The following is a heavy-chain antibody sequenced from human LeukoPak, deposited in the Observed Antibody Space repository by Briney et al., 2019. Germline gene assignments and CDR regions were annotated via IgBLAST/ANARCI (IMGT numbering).Heavy chain of an antibody. Sequence: SETPSLTCAVYGGSFSGYYWSWIRQPPGKGLEWIGEINHSGSTNYNPSLKSRVTISVDTSKNQFSPKLSSVTAADTAVYYCARTPLWSGYGHDAFDIWGQGTMVTVSS. CDR1: GGSFSGYY. CDR2: INHSGST. V-gene: IGHV4-34*01. J-gene: IGHJ3*02. CDR3: ARTPLWSGYGHDAFDI. D-gene: IGHD3/OR15-3a*01.